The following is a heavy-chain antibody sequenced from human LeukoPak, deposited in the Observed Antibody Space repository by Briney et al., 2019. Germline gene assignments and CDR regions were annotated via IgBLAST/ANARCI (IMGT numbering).Heavy chain of an antibody. D-gene: IGHD5-12*01. J-gene: IGHJ4*02. CDR2: IYHSGST. CDR1: GGSISSSNW. V-gene: IGHV4-4*02. CDR3: ASMTAQMRGYSGYDSDY. Sequence: QSSETLSLTCAVSGGSISSSNWWSWVRQPPGKGLEWIGEIYHSGSTNYNPSLKSRVTISVDKSKNQFSLKLSSVTAADTAVYYCASMTAQMRGYSGYDSDYWGQGTLVTVSS.